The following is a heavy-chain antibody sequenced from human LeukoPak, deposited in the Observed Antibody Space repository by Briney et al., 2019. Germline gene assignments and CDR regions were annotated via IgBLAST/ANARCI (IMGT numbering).Heavy chain of an antibody. CDR3: ARGWSGGDDN. D-gene: IGHD3-3*01. J-gene: IGHJ4*02. Sequence: ASVKVSCKTSGYIFSGHHLHCLRQAPGQEPEWMAWINPATGGTQYKQKFQGRITVTRDTSIRTTYMELSSLTSGDTAVYYCARGWSGGDDNWGQGTLVTVSS. V-gene: IGHV1-2*02. CDR2: INPATGGT. CDR1: GYIFSGHH.